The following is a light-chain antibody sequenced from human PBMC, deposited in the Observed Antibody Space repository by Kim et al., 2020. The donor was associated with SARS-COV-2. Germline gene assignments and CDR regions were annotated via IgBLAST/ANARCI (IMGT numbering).Light chain of an antibody. Sequence: GQSITISCTVTSRDIGDYNYVSWYQQHPGKAPKLVIYDVSNRPSGLSNRFSGSKSGSTASLTISGLQAEDEADYYCSSYTTSSTRVFGGGTKLTVL. CDR1: SRDIGDYNY. CDR3: SSYTTSSTRV. V-gene: IGLV2-14*03. J-gene: IGLJ3*02. CDR2: DVS.